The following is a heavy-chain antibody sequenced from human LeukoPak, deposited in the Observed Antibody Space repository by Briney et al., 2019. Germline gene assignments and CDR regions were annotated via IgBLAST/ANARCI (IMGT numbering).Heavy chain of an antibody. D-gene: IGHD3-22*01. V-gene: IGHV1-2*02. CDR3: AKYYYDSYEGYYFDY. J-gene: IGHJ4*02. CDR2: INPNSGGT. CDR1: GYTFTGSY. Sequence: ASLKVSCKASGYTFTGSYMHWVRQAPGQGLEWMGWINPNSGGTNYAQKFQGRVTMTRDTSISTAYMELSRLKSDDTAFYYCAKYYYDSYEGYYFDYWGQGTLVTVSS.